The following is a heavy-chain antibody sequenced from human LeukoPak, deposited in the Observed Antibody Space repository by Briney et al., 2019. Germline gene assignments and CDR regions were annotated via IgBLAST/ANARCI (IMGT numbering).Heavy chain of an antibody. Sequence: GGSLRLSCAASGFTFSSFGMSWVRQAPGKGLEWVSDISGSGGSTYYAGSVKGRFTISRDNSKNTLYLQMNSLRAEDTAVYYCAKEHGGSSWYEDAFDIWGQGTMVTVSS. J-gene: IGHJ3*02. D-gene: IGHD6-13*01. CDR2: ISGSGGST. CDR3: AKEHGGSSWYEDAFDI. CDR1: GFTFSSFG. V-gene: IGHV3-23*01.